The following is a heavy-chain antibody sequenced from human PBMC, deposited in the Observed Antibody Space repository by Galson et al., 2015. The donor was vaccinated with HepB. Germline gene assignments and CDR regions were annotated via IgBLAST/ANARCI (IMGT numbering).Heavy chain of an antibody. J-gene: IGHJ5*02. CDR3: AKNLLLWFGELPFFDP. CDR2: ISGSGSST. CDR1: EFTFSSYA. Sequence: SLRLSCAVSEFTFSSYAMSWVRQAPGKGLEWVSGISGSGSSTYYADPVKGRFTISRDNSKNTLYLQMKSLKAEDTAVYYCAKNLLLWFGELPFFDPWGQGTLVPVSS. D-gene: IGHD3-10*01. V-gene: IGHV3-23*01.